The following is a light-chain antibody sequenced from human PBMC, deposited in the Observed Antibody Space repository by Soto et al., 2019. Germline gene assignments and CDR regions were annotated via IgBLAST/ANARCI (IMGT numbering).Light chain of an antibody. CDR2: DAS. V-gene: IGKV1-33*01. Sequence: DIQMPQSPSSLSASVGDRVTITCQASQDISNYLNWYQQKPGKAPKLLIYDASNLETGVPSRFSGDGSGTDFTFTISSLQPEDIATYYCQQYDNLPRYTFGQGTKLEIK. CDR3: QQYDNLPRYT. J-gene: IGKJ2*01. CDR1: QDISNY.